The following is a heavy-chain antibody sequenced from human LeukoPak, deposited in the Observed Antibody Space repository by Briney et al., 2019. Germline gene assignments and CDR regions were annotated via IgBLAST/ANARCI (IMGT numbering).Heavy chain of an antibody. CDR1: GFTFATYW. J-gene: IGHJ4*02. CDR2: ISSSSSYI. D-gene: IGHD2-21*02. V-gene: IGHV3-21*01. CDR3: ARGGVVVTAQKIDY. Sequence: GGSLRLSCAASGFTFATYWMGWVRQAPGKGLEWVSSISSSSSYIYYADSVKGRFTISRDNAKNSLYLQMNSLRAEDTAVYYCARGGVVVTAQKIDYWGQGTLVTVSS.